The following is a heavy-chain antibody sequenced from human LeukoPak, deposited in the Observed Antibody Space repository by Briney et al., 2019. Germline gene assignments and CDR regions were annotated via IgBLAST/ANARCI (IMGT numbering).Heavy chain of an antibody. J-gene: IGHJ4*02. Sequence: SETLSLTCTVSGGSISSYYWSWIRQPAGKGLEWIGRIYTSGSTNYNPSLKSRVTMSVDTSKNQFSLKLSSVTAADTAVYYCARVDVAFYSSNLAVDSWGQGTLVTVSS. V-gene: IGHV4-4*07. CDR2: IYTSGST. CDR3: ARVDVAFYSSNLAVDS. CDR1: GGSISSYY. D-gene: IGHD6-13*01.